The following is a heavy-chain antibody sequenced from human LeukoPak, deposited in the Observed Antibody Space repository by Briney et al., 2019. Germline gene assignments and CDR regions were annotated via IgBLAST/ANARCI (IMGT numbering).Heavy chain of an antibody. V-gene: IGHV3-33*01. J-gene: IGHJ4*02. CDR2: IWCDGSNK. CDR3: ARGPLHCSSTSCRGDYFDY. Sequence: GGSLRLSCAAPGFTFSSYGMHWVRQAPGKGLEWVAVIWCDGSNKYYADSVKGRFTISRDNSKNTLYLQMNSLRAEDTAVYYCARGPLHCSSTSCRGDYFDYWGQGTLVTVSS. D-gene: IGHD2-2*01. CDR1: GFTFSSYG.